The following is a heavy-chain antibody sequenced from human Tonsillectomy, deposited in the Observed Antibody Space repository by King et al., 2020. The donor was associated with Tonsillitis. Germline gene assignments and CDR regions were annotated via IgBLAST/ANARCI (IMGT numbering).Heavy chain of an antibody. CDR3: ARDRGSGDSFYYFDF. CDR2: IISSSDTI. Sequence: VQLVESGGGLVQPGGSLRLSCAASGFTFSSYSMNWVRQAPGKGLEWDSDIISSSDTIYYADSVKGRYTISRDNAKNSLYLQMNSLRAEDTAVYYCARDRGSGDSFYYFDFWGQGTLVTVSS. V-gene: IGHV3-48*01. D-gene: IGHD2-15*01. J-gene: IGHJ4*02. CDR1: GFTFSSYS.